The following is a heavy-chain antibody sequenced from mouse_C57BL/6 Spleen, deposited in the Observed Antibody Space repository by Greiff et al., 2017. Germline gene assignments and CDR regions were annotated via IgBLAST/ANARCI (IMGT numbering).Heavy chain of an antibody. Sequence: QVQLQQSGAELVMPGASVKLSCKASGYTFTSYWMHWVKQRPGQGLEWIGEIDPSDSYTNYNQKFKGKSTLTVDKSSSTAYMQLSSLTSEDSAVYYCARGSYNYLDYWGQGTTLTVSS. CDR1: GYTFTSYW. D-gene: IGHD2-12*01. V-gene: IGHV1-69*01. J-gene: IGHJ2*01. CDR3: ARGSYNYLDY. CDR2: IDPSDSYT.